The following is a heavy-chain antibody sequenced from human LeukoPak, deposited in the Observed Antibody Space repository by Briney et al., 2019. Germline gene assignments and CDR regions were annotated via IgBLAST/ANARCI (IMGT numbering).Heavy chain of an antibody. J-gene: IGHJ2*01. Sequence: GGSLRLSCAASGFTFSSYAMSWIRQAPGKGLEWVSYISSSGTTIYYADSVKGRFTISRDNAKNSLYLQMNSLRAEDTAVYYCARRTVTRDWYFDLWGRGTLVTVSS. CDR2: ISSSGTTI. CDR1: GFTFSSYA. D-gene: IGHD4-17*01. V-gene: IGHV3-11*01. CDR3: ARRTVTRDWYFDL.